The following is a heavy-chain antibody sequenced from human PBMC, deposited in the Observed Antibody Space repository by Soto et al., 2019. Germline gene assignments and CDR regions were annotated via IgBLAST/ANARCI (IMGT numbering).Heavy chain of an antibody. CDR1: GFTFGTYD. CDR3: ARVWRDWSEIHY. D-gene: IGHD2-21*01. CDR2: IGTAGNP. V-gene: IGHV3-13*05. J-gene: IGHJ4*01. Sequence: EVQLVESGGGLVQPGGSLRLSCEASGFTFGTYDMHWVRQVTGKGLEWVSAIGTAGNPYYPDSVKGRFTVSRQNAKNSLFLQLDSLGVGDTAVYYCARVWRDWSEIHYSGPGTLVTVSS.